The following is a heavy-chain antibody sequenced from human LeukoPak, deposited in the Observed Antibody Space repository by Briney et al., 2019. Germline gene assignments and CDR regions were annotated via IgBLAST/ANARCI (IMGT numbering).Heavy chain of an antibody. CDR3: ARGVPYYYDSSGPFDY. J-gene: IGHJ4*02. Sequence: GGSLRLSCAASGFTFSSCGMHWVRQAPGKGLEWVAVISYDGSNKYYADSVKGRFTISRDNSKNTLYLQMNSLRAEDTAVYYCARGVPYYYDSSGPFDYWGQGTLVTVSS. CDR1: GFTFSSCG. D-gene: IGHD3-22*01. V-gene: IGHV3-30*03. CDR2: ISYDGSNK.